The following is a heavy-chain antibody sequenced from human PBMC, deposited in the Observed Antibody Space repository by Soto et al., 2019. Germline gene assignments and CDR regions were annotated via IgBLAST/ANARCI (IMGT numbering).Heavy chain of an antibody. D-gene: IGHD5-18*01. CDR1: GFPFDDFA. J-gene: IGHJ6*02. CDR3: ARESPPGYSYGNAPLTPYYYYYGMDV. V-gene: IGHV3-48*02. Sequence: PGGSLRLSCTGSGFPFDDFAINWVRQAPGKGLAWVSYISSSSSTIYYADSVKGRFTISRDNAKNSLYLQMNSLRDEDTALYYCARESPPGYSYGNAPLTPYYYYYGMDVWGQGTTVTVSS. CDR2: ISSSSSTI.